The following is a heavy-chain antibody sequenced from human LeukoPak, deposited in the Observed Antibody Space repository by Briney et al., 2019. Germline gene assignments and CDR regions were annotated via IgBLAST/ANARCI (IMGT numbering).Heavy chain of an antibody. V-gene: IGHV3-9*01. CDR3: AKSDSSGPLPGYFDY. CDR1: GFTFDDYA. D-gene: IGHD3-22*01. J-gene: IGHJ4*02. CDR2: ISWNSGSI. Sequence: GGSLRLSCAASGFTFDDYAMHWVRQAPGKGLEWVSGISWNSGSIGYADSVKGRFTISRDNAKNSLYLQMNSLRAEDTALYYCAKSDSSGPLPGYFDYWGQGTLVTVSS.